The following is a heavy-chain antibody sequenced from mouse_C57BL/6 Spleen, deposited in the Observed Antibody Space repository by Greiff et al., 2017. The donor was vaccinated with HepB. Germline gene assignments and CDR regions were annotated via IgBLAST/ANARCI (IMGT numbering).Heavy chain of an antibody. J-gene: IGHJ4*01. CDR3: ARRDDYDGESMDY. CDR2: IWTGAGT. D-gene: IGHD2-4*01. CDR1: GFSLTSYA. Sequence: VKLMESGPGLVAPSPCLSITCTVSGFSLTSYAISWVRQPPGKGLEWLGGIWTGAGTNYNSAPKSGQSISKDNSKSPVYLKMNSLQTDDTAGYFCARRDDYDGESMDYWGQGTSVTVSS. V-gene: IGHV2-9-1*01.